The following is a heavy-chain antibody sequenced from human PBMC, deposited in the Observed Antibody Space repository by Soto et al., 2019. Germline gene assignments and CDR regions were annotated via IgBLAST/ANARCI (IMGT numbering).Heavy chain of an antibody. CDR1: GYSFTSYW. V-gene: IGHV5-51*01. D-gene: IGHD3-10*01. CDR3: ARLGEEWPLYYYYYGMDV. Sequence: GESLKISCKGSGYSFTSYWIGWVRQMPGKGLEWMGIIYPGDSDTRYSPSFQGQVTISADKSISTAYLQWSSLKASDTAMYYCARLGEEWPLYYYYYGMDVWGQGTTVTVSS. J-gene: IGHJ6*02. CDR2: IYPGDSDT.